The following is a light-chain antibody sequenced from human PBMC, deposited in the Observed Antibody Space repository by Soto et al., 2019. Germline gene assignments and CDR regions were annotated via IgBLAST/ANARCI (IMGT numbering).Light chain of an antibody. V-gene: IGLV1-44*01. Sequence: QSVLTQPPSESGAPGQRVTISCSGSSSNIGSNSVNWYQQVAGTAPKLLIYGNNQRPSGVPHRFSDSKSGTSASLAISGLQSEDDADYYCSTWDDSLDGVVFGGGTKLTVL. CDR2: GNN. J-gene: IGLJ2*01. CDR1: SSNIGSNS. CDR3: STWDDSLDGVV.